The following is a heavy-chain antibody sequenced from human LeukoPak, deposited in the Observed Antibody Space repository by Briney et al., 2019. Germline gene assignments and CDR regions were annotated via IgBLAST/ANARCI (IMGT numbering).Heavy chain of an antibody. Sequence: GGSLRLSCAASGFTFSSYGMHWVRQAPGKGLEWVAVIWDDGSNKYYADSVGGRFTISRDNSKNTLYLQVNSLRVEDTAIYYCARDANFGYDAFDIWGQGTMVIVSS. CDR2: IWDDGSNK. CDR1: GFTFSSYG. V-gene: IGHV3-33*01. D-gene: IGHD3-10*01. CDR3: ARDANFGYDAFDI. J-gene: IGHJ3*02.